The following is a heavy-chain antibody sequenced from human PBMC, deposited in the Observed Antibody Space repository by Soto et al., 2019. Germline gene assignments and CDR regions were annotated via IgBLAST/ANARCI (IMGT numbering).Heavy chain of an antibody. CDR3: VCHRGGDYHYVLDF. D-gene: IGHD2-15*01. CDR1: GGTFSSYA. V-gene: IGHV1-69*13. CDR2: IIPIFGTA. J-gene: IGHJ6*02. Sequence: SVKVSCKASGGTFSSYAISWVRQAPGQGLEWMGGIIPIFGTANYAQKFQGRVTITADESTSTAYMELSSLRSEDTAVYYCVCHRGGDYHYVLDFWGQGTSVTVSS.